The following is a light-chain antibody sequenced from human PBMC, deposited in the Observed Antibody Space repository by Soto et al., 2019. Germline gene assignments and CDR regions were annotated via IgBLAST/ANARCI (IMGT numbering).Light chain of an antibody. CDR1: QDIRTS. Sequence: DIQMTQSPSSLSASVGARVSITCQASQDIRTSLSWFRQKPGRAPKLLIYGASNLETGVPSRFRGSGSGTDFTFTISSLQPEDIATYYCQQYDNLPPFTFGPGTKVDI. CDR2: GAS. J-gene: IGKJ3*01. CDR3: QQYDNLPPFT. V-gene: IGKV1-33*01.